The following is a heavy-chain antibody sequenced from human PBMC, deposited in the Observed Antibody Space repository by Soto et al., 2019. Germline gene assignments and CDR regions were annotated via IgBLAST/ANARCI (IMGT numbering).Heavy chain of an antibody. D-gene: IGHD3-3*01. V-gene: IGHV3-33*01. CDR2: VGNDGSKK. Sequence: QVQLVESGGGVVQPGRSLRLSCAASGFTFSSYAIHWFRQAPGKGLEWVEVVGNDGSKKYYADSVKGRFTISRNNSKNTVYLQINSLRAEDTAVYYCARDNYDFWSGLDYWGQGTLVTVSS. CDR1: GFTFSSYA. J-gene: IGHJ4*02. CDR3: ARDNYDFWSGLDY.